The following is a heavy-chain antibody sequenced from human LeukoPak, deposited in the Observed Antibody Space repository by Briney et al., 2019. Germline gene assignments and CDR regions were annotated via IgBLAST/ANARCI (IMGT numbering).Heavy chain of an antibody. D-gene: IGHD2-2*01. J-gene: IGHJ6*03. CDR1: GYTFTSYA. CDR3: ARVPYATIDYYYYMDV. V-gene: IGHV7-4-1*02. CDR2: INTNTGNP. Sequence: GASVKVSCKASGYTFTSYAMNWVRQAPGQGLEWMGRINTNTGNPTYAQGFTGRFVFSLDTSVSTAYLQISSLKAEDTAVYYCARVPYATIDYYYYMDVWGKGTTVTVSS.